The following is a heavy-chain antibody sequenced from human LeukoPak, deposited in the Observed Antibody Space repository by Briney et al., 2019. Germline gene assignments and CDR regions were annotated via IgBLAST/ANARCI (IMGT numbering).Heavy chain of an antibody. D-gene: IGHD3-10*01. CDR1: GYSFGSFG. V-gene: IGHV1-18*01. CDR3: ARGGYYGSGSFPDY. Sequence: ASVKVSCKGSGYSFGSFGINWVRQAPGQGLEWMGWISVYNGDTNYAQKFQGRVTMTTDTSTSTAYMDLMSLRSDDTAVYYCARGGYYGSGSFPDYWGQGTLVTVSS. J-gene: IGHJ4*02. CDR2: ISVYNGDT.